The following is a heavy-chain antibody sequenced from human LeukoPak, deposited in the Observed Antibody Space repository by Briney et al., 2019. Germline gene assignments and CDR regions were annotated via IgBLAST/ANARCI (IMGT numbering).Heavy chain of an antibody. CDR1: GFPFSSYW. Sequence: GGSLRLSCAASGFPFSSYWIHWVRQAPRKGLVWVSCIDNHGRNTIYADSVKGRFTISRDNAKNTLYLEMNSLRAEDTAVYYCAKDWGVVIPYYFDYWGQGTLVTVSS. CDR2: IDNHGRNT. J-gene: IGHJ4*02. D-gene: IGHD3-3*01. V-gene: IGHV3-74*01. CDR3: AKDWGVVIPYYFDY.